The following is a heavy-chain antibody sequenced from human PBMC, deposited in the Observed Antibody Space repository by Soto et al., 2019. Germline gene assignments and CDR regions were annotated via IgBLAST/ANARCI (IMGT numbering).Heavy chain of an antibody. D-gene: IGHD6-13*01. CDR2: ISYDGSSK. V-gene: IGHV3-30-3*01. Sequence: QVQLVESGGGVVQPGRSLRLSCVASGFTFSSYAMHWVRQAPGKGLEWVAVISYDGSSKYYADSVKGRFTISRDNSKNTLYLQMNSLRTEDTSVYYCARAVSSSWGFDYWGQGTLVTVSS. CDR1: GFTFSSYA. CDR3: ARAVSSSWGFDY. J-gene: IGHJ4*02.